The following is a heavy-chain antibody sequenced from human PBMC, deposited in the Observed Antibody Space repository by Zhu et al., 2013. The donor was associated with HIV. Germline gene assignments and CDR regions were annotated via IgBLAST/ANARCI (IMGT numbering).Heavy chain of an antibody. D-gene: IGHD3-3*01. Sequence: QVQLVQSGAEVKKPGSSVKVSCKASGGTFSSYAISWVRQAPGQGLEWMGGIIPIFGTANYAQKFQGRVTITADESTSTAYMELSSLRSEDTAVYYCAREIGVLRFSQNNAWFDPWGQGTLVTVSS. CDR1: GGTFSSYA. CDR2: IIPIFGTA. V-gene: IGHV1-69*01. J-gene: IGHJ5*02. CDR3: AREIGVLRFSQNNAWFDP.